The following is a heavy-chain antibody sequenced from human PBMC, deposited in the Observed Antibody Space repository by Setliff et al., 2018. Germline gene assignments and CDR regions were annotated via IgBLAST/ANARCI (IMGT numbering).Heavy chain of an antibody. J-gene: IGHJ4*02. CDR2: IISNSLTI. D-gene: IGHD2-15*01. CDR1: GFNFNLYN. V-gene: IGHV3-48*01. Sequence: GGSLRLSCAASGFNFNLYNMNWVRQAPGKGLEWVSYIISNSLTIHYADSVRGRFTVSRDNARNSLYLQMNNLRAEETAVYYCARDEVNCSGTKCYSGFDSWGQGTLVTVSS. CDR3: ARDEVNCSGTKCYSGFDS.